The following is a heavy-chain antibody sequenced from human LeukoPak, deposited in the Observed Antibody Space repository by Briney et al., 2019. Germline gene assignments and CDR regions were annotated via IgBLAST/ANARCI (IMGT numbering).Heavy chain of an antibody. Sequence: ASVKVSCKASGYTFTSYGISWVRQAPGQGLEWMGWISAYNGNTNYAQKLQGRVTMTTDTSTSTAYMELRSLRSDDTAVYYCARKRPYYYDSSGYWNDAFDIWGQGTMVTVSS. D-gene: IGHD3-22*01. J-gene: IGHJ3*02. V-gene: IGHV1-18*01. CDR1: GYTFTSYG. CDR3: ARKRPYYYDSSGYWNDAFDI. CDR2: ISAYNGNT.